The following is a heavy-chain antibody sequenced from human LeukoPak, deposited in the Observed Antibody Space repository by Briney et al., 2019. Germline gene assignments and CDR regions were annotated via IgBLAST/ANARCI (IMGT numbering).Heavy chain of an antibody. D-gene: IGHD2-8*02. J-gene: IGHJ4*02. Sequence: GGSLRLSCAASGFTFSSFAMTWVRQAPGKGLEWVSGFDGNGPNTYYADSVKGRWTISRDNSRNTLYLEMNSLRPEDTAIYYCAKPRTTGLGGAHFDYWGQGPLVPVPS. CDR1: GFTFSSFA. CDR3: AKPRTTGLGGAHFDY. CDR2: FDGNGPNT. V-gene: IGHV3-23*01.